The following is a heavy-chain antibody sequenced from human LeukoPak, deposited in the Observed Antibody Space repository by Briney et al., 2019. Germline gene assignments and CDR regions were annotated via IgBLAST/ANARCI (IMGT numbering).Heavy chain of an antibody. Sequence: PSETLSLTCTVSGASISSYYWGWIRQPAGKGLEWIGRIYTSGSTNYNPSLKRRVTMSVDTSKNQFSLTLSSVTAADTAVYYCARVRYSGYPDYWGQGTLVTVSS. D-gene: IGHD5-12*01. CDR1: GASISSYY. CDR2: IYTSGST. CDR3: ARVRYSGYPDY. J-gene: IGHJ4*02. V-gene: IGHV4-4*07.